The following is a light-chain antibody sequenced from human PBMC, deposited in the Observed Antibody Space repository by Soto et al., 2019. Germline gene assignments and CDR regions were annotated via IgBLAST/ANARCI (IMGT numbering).Light chain of an antibody. V-gene: IGKV3-15*01. Sequence: ETVMTQSPGTLSVSLGERATLSCRASQSVSIHLAWYQQKPGQAPRLLICDTSTRATGIPARFSGSGSGTEFTLTISSLQSEDFAVYYCQQYSNWPPITFGQGKRLEIK. CDR1: QSVSIH. J-gene: IGKJ5*01. CDR2: DTS. CDR3: QQYSNWPPIT.